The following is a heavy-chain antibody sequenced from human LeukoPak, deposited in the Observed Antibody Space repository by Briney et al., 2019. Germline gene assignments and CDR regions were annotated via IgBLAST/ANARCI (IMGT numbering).Heavy chain of an antibody. CDR1: GFSLSTTGMR. Sequence: RESGPALVKPTQTLTLTCTFSGFSLSTTGMRVAWIRQPPGKALEWLALIDWDDDKFYSTSLKTRLTISKDTSKNQVVLTMTNMDPVDTATYYCARILSVGDRGFDAFDIWGPGTMVTVSS. J-gene: IGHJ3*02. V-gene: IGHV2-70*01. CDR3: ARILSVGDRGFDAFDI. D-gene: IGHD3-16*01. CDR2: IDWDDDK.